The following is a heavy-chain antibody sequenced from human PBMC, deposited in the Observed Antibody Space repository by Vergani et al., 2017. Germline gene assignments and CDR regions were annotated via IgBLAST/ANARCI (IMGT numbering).Heavy chain of an antibody. J-gene: IGHJ6*02. CDR2: INPNSGGT. Sequence: QVQLVQSGAEVKKPGASVKVSCKASGYTFTGYYMHWVRQAPGQGLEWMGWINPNSGGTNYAQKFQGRVTMTRDTSISTAYMELSSLRSEDTAVYYCARLPDYDFWSGMDVWGQGTTVTVSS. V-gene: IGHV1-2*02. CDR3: ARLPDYDFWSGMDV. D-gene: IGHD3-3*01. CDR1: GYTFTGYY.